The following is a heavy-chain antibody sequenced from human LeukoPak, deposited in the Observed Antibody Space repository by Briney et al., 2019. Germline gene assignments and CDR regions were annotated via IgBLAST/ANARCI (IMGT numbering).Heavy chain of an antibody. V-gene: IGHV3-30*02. J-gene: IGHJ4*02. Sequence: GGSLRLSCAASGFQFSRNGMHWVRQAPGEGLEWVAFIRYDGTKKFYGDSVRGRFTISRDNSKNTLYLEMNSLRHEDTAVYSCARDFDDVNGDFYYIPDFWGQGTLVTVSS. D-gene: IGHD3-10*02. CDR1: GFQFSRNG. CDR3: ARDFDDVNGDFYYIPDF. CDR2: IRYDGTKK.